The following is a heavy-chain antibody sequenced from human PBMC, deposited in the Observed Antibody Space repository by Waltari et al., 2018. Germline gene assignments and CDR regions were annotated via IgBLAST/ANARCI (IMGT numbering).Heavy chain of an antibody. D-gene: IGHD3-16*02. Sequence: EVQLVQSGGGLIPPGGSLRLSCAASGLSVIDNYMSWVRQAPGEGLEWVSVIYRGGSIKYGDSVKGRFTLSRDNSKNTLFLQMNSLRSEDTAVYYCARLSDPNKYYYGMDVWGQGTTVTVSS. V-gene: IGHV3-53*01. CDR2: IYRGGSI. CDR1: GLSVIDNY. J-gene: IGHJ6*02. CDR3: ARLSDPNKYYYGMDV.